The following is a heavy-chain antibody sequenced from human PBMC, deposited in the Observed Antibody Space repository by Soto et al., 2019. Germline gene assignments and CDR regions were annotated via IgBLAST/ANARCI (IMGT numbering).Heavy chain of an antibody. CDR2: IFYDGSND. D-gene: IGHD3-3*01. CDR3: ARAMTMTLARIFGMDV. V-gene: IGHV3-33*01. J-gene: IGHJ6*02. Sequence: LSLSCAGSGFFFQNYAMHWVRLAPGKGLEWVAYIFYDGSNDNYADSVKGRFTVSRDNSEGMMYLQMNNLRVEDTGVYFCARAMTMTLARIFGMDVWGLGTTVTSP. CDR1: GFFFQNYA.